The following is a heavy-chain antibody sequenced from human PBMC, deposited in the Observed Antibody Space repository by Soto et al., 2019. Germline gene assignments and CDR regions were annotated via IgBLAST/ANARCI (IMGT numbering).Heavy chain of an antibody. CDR1: GYTFTNYD. D-gene: IGHD3-16*01. CDR3: ARGITGMDL. J-gene: IGHJ6*02. Sequence: QVQLVQSGAEVKKPGASVKVTCKASGYTFTNYDINWVRQATGQGLEWMGRMNPNSGDKGFAQKFQGRVTMTRDTSISFAYMELSSLTSEDTAVYYCARGITGMDLWGQGTTVTVSS. CDR2: MNPNSGDK. V-gene: IGHV1-8*01.